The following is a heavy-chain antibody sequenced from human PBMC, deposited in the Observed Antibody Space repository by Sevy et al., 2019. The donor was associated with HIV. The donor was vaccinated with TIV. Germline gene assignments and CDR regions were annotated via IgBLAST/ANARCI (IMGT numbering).Heavy chain of an antibody. D-gene: IGHD2-21*02. Sequence: GGSLRLSCADSGFTFIDYAMHWVRHAPGQGLEWVAVSSYDGSKTYYADSVNGRFTISRDNFKNTLYLQMNSLRADDTAVYCCARGRVTSHYFDYWGQGTLVTVSS. J-gene: IGHJ4*02. CDR1: GFTFIDYA. CDR2: SSYDGSKT. CDR3: ARGRVTSHYFDY. V-gene: IGHV3-30*04.